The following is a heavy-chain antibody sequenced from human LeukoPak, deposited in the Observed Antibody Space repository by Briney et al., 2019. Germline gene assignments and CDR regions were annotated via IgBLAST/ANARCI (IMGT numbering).Heavy chain of an antibody. CDR1: GLTFSSYS. V-gene: IGHV3-21*01. CDR2: ISSSSSYI. D-gene: IGHD3-10*01. CDR3: ARDFRESEGPFGGIYG. J-gene: IGHJ6*02. Sequence: GGSLRLSCAASGLTFSSYSMNCVRQAPGKGLEWVSSISSSSSYIYYADSVKGRFTISRDNAKNSLYLQMNSLRAEDTAVYYCARDFRESEGPFGGIYGWGQGATVTVSS.